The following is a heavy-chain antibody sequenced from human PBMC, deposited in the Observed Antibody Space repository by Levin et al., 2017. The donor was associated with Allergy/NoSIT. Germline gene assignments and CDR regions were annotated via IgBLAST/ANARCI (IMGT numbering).Heavy chain of an antibody. CDR2: IDWDDDK. CDR1: GFSLSTSGMC. J-gene: IGHJ6*02. V-gene: IGHV2-70*01. Sequence: TLSLTCTFSGFSLSTSGMCVSWIRQPPGKALEWLALIDWDDDKYYSTSLKTRLTISKDTSKNQVVLTMTNMDPVDTATYYCARIPRVLSRSTYYYDSSGPRGFYYYGMDVWGQGTTVTVSS. D-gene: IGHD3-22*01. CDR3: ARIPRVLSRSTYYYDSSGPRGFYYYGMDV.